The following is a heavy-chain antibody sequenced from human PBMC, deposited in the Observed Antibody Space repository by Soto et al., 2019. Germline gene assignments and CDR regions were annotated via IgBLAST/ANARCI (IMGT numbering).Heavy chain of an antibody. D-gene: IGHD3-3*01. CDR3: ARVYDLPYYYYGMDV. CDR2: ISYDGSNK. CDR1: GFTFSSYA. Sequence: GGSLRLSCAASGFTFSSYAMHWVRQAPGKGLEWVAVISYDGSNKYYADSVKGRFTISRDNSKNTLYLQMNSLRAEDTAAYYCARVYDLPYYYYGMDVWGQGTTVTVSS. J-gene: IGHJ6*02. V-gene: IGHV3-30*14.